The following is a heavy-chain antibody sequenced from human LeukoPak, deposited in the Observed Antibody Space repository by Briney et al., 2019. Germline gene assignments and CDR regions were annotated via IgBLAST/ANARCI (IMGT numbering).Heavy chain of an antibody. Sequence: SETLSLTCNVFGGSFSSHYWSWIRQPAGKGLEYIGNIYYSGSTNYNPSLTIPVAVSINTSKNQFSLKLSSDTAADTAVYYCARGPGMATIKDWGQGTLVTVSS. CDR2: IYYSGST. V-gene: IGHV4-59*11. D-gene: IGHD5-24*01. CDR3: ARGPGMATIKD. J-gene: IGHJ4*02. CDR1: GGSFSSHY.